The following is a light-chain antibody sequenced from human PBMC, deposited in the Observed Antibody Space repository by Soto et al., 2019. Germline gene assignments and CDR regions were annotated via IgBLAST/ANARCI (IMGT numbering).Light chain of an antibody. V-gene: IGKV1-6*01. J-gene: IGKJ4*01. CDR2: AAS. CDR3: LQDYTYPRT. CDR1: QGIRHD. Sequence: AIEMTQSPSSLSVSVGDRVTITCRASQGIRHDLGWYQQKPGKAPELLIYAASILQSGVPSRFSGSGSGTDSTLTITSLQPEDFAIYYCLQDYTYPRTFGGGTKVEIK.